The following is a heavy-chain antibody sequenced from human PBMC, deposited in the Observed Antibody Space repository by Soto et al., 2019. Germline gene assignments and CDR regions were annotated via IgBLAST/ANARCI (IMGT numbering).Heavy chain of an antibody. V-gene: IGHV1-69*12. CDR2: IIPMFGTA. J-gene: IGHJ6*02. CDR3: ARATDGYYGMDV. Sequence: QVQLVQSGAEVKKPGSSVKVSCKASGGTFSTDSISWVRQAPGQGLEWMGGIIPMFGTANNAQKFQGRVTITADESTSTAYMELSSLRSEDTAVYFCARATDGYYGMDVWGQGTTVTVAS. CDR1: GGTFSTDS.